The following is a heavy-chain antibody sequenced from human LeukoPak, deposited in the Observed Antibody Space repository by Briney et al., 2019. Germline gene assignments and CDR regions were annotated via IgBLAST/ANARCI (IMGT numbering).Heavy chain of an antibody. J-gene: IGHJ4*02. CDR2: ISSTSNTM. D-gene: IGHD1-26*01. V-gene: IGHV3-48*01. CDR3: ATESGTYSGTCFDY. Sequence: GGSLRLSCAASGFTFSSYNVNWVRQAPGKGPEWISYISSTSNTMYYADSVKGRFTISRDNAKNSLYLQMNSLRAEDTAVYYCATESGTYSGTCFDYWGQGTLVTVSS. CDR1: GFTFSSYN.